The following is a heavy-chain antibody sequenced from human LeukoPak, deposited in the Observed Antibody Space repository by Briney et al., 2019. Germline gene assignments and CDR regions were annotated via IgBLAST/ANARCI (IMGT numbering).Heavy chain of an antibody. CDR1: GFTFSSFE. D-gene: IGHD3-22*01. CDR3: ARGYSSGYYGPFFDC. J-gene: IGHJ4*02. Sequence: PGGSLRLSCAASGFTFSSFEMNWVRQAPGKGLEWVSYISSSGSTIYYADFVKGRFTISRDNAKNSLYLQMNSLRAEDTAVYYCARGYSSGYYGPFFDCWGQGTLVTVSS. CDR2: ISSSGSTI. V-gene: IGHV3-48*03.